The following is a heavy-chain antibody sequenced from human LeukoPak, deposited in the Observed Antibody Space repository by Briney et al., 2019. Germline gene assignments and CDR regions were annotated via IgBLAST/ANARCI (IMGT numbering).Heavy chain of an antibody. CDR2: IYYSGST. Sequence: ASETLSLTCTVSGGSISSGDYYWSWIRQPPGKGLEWIGYIYYSGSTYYNPSLKSRVTISGDTSKNQFSLKLSSVTAADTAVYYCARGLSYYYGSGSYPQIDYWGQGTLVTVSS. D-gene: IGHD3-10*01. CDR3: ARGLSYYYGSGSYPQIDY. CDR1: GGSISSGDYY. V-gene: IGHV4-30-4*01. J-gene: IGHJ4*02.